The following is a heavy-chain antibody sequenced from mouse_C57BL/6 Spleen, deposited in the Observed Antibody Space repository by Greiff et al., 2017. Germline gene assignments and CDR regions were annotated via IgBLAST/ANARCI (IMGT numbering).Heavy chain of an antibody. J-gene: IGHJ4*01. CDR3: ARSYDYDVDRCMDD. Sequence: VQLKQPGAELVKPGASVKLSCTASGFNITDYYMHWVKQRTEQGLEWIGRIDPEDGETKYAPKFQGKATITADPSSNTAYLQLNSLTSEDTAVDYCARSYDYDVDRCMDDWGQGTSVTVSS. CDR1: GFNITDYY. V-gene: IGHV14-2*01. D-gene: IGHD2-4*01. CDR2: IDPEDGET.